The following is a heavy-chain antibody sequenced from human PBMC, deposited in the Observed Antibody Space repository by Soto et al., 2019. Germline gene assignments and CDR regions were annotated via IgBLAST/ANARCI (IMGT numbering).Heavy chain of an antibody. V-gene: IGHV4-30-4*01. CDR3: ARGWRVDYYGSGSYYRSRSHYYYYYMDV. Sequence: PSETLSLTCTVSGGSISRGDYYWSWIRQSPGKGLEWIGYIYHSGSTYYKPSLKSRLTISVDTSKNQISLKLSSVTAADTAVYYCARGWRVDYYGSGSYYRSRSHYYYYYMDVWGKGTTVTVSS. D-gene: IGHD3-10*01. CDR1: GGSISRGDYY. J-gene: IGHJ6*03. CDR2: IYHSGST.